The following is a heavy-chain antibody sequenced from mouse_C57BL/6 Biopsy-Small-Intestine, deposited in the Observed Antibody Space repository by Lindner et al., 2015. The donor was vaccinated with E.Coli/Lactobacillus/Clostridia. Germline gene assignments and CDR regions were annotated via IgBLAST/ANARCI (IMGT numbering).Heavy chain of an antibody. Sequence: VQLQESGPELVKPGASVKISCKASGYAFSSSWMNWVKQRPGKGLEWIGRIYPGDGDTNYNGKFKGKATLTADKSSSTAYMQLSSLTSEDSAVYFCARWGLEYYLDYWGQGTTLTVSS. CDR1: GYAFSSSW. CDR2: IYPGDGDT. J-gene: IGHJ2*01. CDR3: ARWGLEYYLDY. V-gene: IGHV1-82*01. D-gene: IGHD3-3*01.